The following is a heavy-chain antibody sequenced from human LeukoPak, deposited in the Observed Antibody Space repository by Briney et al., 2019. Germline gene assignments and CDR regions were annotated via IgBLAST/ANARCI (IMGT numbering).Heavy chain of an antibody. CDR2: IYHSGST. V-gene: IGHV4-30-2*01. CDR1: GGSISSGGYS. Sequence: SETLSLTCAVSGGSISSGGYSWSWIRQPPGKGLEWIGYIYHSGSTYYNPSLKSRVTISVDRSKNQFSLKLSSVIAADTAVYYCARSPRWGGFDYWGQGTLVTVSS. CDR3: ARSPRWGGFDY. D-gene: IGHD3-10*01. J-gene: IGHJ4*02.